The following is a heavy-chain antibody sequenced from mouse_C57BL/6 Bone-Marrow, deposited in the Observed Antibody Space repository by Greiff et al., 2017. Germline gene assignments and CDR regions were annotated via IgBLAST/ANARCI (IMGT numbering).Heavy chain of an antibody. D-gene: IGHD1-1*01. V-gene: IGHV6-6*01. J-gene: IGHJ4*01. CDR1: GFTFSDAW. Sequence: EVQLQESGGGLVQPGGSMKLSCAASGFTFSDAWMDWVRQSPEKGLEWVAEIRNKANNHATYYAEAVKGRYTISSVDSKSSAYLHMNSLRAKDTGIDYCTRNHYSYARVYWGQGTSVTVSS. CDR3: TRNHYSYARVY. CDR2: IRNKANNHAT.